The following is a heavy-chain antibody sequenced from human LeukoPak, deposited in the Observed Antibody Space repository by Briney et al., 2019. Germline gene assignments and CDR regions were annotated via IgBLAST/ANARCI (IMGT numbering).Heavy chain of an antibody. CDR3: ARGIRYCSGGACYYRHDAFDI. V-gene: IGHV3-11*01. CDR1: GFTFSDYY. Sequence: PGGSLRLSCAASGFTFSDYYMSWIRQAPGKGLEWVSYIDGSGSSIYYTDSVKGRFTISRDSAKNSLYLQMNSLRAEDTAVYYCARGIRYCSGGACYYRHDAFDIWGQGTMVTVSS. CDR2: IDGSGSSI. J-gene: IGHJ3*02. D-gene: IGHD2-15*01.